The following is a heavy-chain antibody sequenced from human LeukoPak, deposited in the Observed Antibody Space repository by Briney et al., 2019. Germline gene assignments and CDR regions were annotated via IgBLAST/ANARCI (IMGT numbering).Heavy chain of an antibody. V-gene: IGHV3-11*04. Sequence: GGSLRLSCAASGFTFSDYYMSWIRQAPGKGLEWVSYISTRVSYISTSGSNIYYADSVKGRFTISRDNSKNTLYLQMNSLRAEDTAVYYCARVGPISESGYSYPDYWGQGTLVTVSS. CDR3: ARVGPISESGYSYPDY. CDR2: ISTRVSYISTSGSNI. CDR1: GFTFSDYY. D-gene: IGHD5-18*01. J-gene: IGHJ4*02.